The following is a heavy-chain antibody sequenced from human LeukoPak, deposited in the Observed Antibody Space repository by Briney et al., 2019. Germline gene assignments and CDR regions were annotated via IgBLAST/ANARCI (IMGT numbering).Heavy chain of an antibody. J-gene: IGHJ4*02. CDR2: INPSGGST. D-gene: IGHD3-3*01. CDR1: GYTFTSYY. V-gene: IGHV1-46*01. Sequence: ASVKVSCKASGYTFTSYYMHWVRQAPGQGLEWMGIINPSGGSTSYAQKFQGRVTITADESTSTAYMELSSLRSEDTAVYYCARGWRFLEWLLWGQGTLVTVSS. CDR3: ARGWRFLEWLL.